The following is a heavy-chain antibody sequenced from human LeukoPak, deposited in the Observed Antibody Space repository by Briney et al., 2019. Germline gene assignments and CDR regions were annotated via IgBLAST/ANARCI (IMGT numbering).Heavy chain of an antibody. CDR1: GGTFSSYA. J-gene: IGHJ4*02. V-gene: IGHV1-69*05. D-gene: IGHD5-24*01. CDR2: IIPIFGTA. CDR3: ARSKEKGRDGYNYLDY. Sequence: SVKVSCKASGGTFSSYAISWVRQAPGQGLEWMGEIIPIFGTANYAQKFQGRVTITTDESTSTACMELSSLRSEDTAVYYCARSKEKGRDGYNYLDYWGQGTLVTVSS.